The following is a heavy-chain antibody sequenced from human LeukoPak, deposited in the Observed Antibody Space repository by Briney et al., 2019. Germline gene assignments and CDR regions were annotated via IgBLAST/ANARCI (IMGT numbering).Heavy chain of an antibody. J-gene: IGHJ4*02. V-gene: IGHV4-59*08. CDR1: GGSISNYY. CDR3: ARQAAANSIDY. Sequence: SETLSLTCTVSGGSISNYYWSWIRQPPGKGLEGIGYINYSGSTTYNPSLKSRGTISVDTSKNQFSLKLTSATAADTAVYYCARQAAANSIDYWGQGTVVTVSS. CDR2: INYSGST. D-gene: IGHD4-23*01.